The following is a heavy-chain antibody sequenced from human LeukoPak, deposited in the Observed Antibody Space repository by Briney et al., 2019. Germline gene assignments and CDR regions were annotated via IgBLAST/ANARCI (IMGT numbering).Heavy chain of an antibody. D-gene: IGHD1-26*01. V-gene: IGHV1-69*05. CDR3: SRETPPYSGSYFY. J-gene: IGHJ4*02. Sequence: SVKVSCKASGGTFSSYAISWVRQAPGQGLEWMGGIIPIFGTANYAQKFQGRVTITTDESTSTAYMELSSLRSEDTAVYYCSRETPPYSGSYFYWGQGTLVTVSS. CDR2: IIPIFGTA. CDR1: GGTFSSYA.